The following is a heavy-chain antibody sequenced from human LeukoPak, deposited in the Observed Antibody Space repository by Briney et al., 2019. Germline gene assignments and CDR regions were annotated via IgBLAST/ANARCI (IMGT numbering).Heavy chain of an antibody. CDR1: GYTFTSDG. D-gene: IGHD3-22*01. CDR3: ARTPGMVVVKTFYCMDV. Sequence: ASVKVSCKTSGYTFTSDGISWVRQAPGQGLEWMGWIGTYRGNTNYAQMFQGRVNMTTDTSTSTAYMELKNLRSDDTAVYYCARTPGMVVVKTFYCMDVWGQGTTVTVSS. V-gene: IGHV1-18*01. J-gene: IGHJ6*02. CDR2: IGTYRGNT.